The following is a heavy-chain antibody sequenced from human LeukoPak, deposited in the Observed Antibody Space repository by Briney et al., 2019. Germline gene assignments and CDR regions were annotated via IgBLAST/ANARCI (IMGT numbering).Heavy chain of an antibody. Sequence: GRSLRLSCAVSGFTFSSYGMHWVRQAPGKGLEWVAVISYDGNNKYYADSVKGRFTLSRDNSKNTLYLQMNSLRAEDTAVYYCARDGPRVDGYYGLDVWGQGTTVTVSS. J-gene: IGHJ6*02. V-gene: IGHV3-30*03. CDR1: GFTFSSYG. CDR3: ARDGPRVDGYYGLDV. CDR2: ISYDGNNK.